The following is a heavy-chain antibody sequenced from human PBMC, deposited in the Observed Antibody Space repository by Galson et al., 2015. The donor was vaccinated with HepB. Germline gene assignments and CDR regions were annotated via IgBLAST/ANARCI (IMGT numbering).Heavy chain of an antibody. J-gene: IGHJ6*02. CDR3: ARDGGGSTTLYGMDV. CDR2: ISSSSSTI. Sequence: SLRLSCAASGFTFSSYSMNWVRQAPGKGLEWVSYISSSSSTIYYADSVKGRFTISRDNAKNSLYLQMNSLRDEDTAVYYCARDGGGSTTLYGMDVWGQGTTVTVSS. CDR1: GFTFSSYS. V-gene: IGHV3-48*02. D-gene: IGHD2-2*01.